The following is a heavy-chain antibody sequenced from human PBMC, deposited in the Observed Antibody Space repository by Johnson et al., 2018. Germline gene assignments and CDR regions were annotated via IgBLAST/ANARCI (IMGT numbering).Heavy chain of an antibody. CDR2: INGRSDGT. J-gene: IGHJ6*03. D-gene: IGHD6-19*01. Sequence: VQLQESGGGLVQPGGSLRLSCATSGLPSAMSWVRQPAGKGLEWVSAINGRSDGTYYADSVKGRFTISRDRSTNTLYRQMNSLRVEDTAVYYCAKEGGVAVALRYTDVWGRGTAVTVSS. CDR1: GLPSA. CDR3: AKEGGVAVALRYTDV. V-gene: IGHV3-23*01.